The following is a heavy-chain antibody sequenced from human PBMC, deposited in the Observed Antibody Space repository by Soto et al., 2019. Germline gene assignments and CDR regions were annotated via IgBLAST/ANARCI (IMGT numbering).Heavy chain of an antibody. CDR2: IDSSGEK. J-gene: IGHJ5*02. V-gene: IGHV2-26*01. CDR1: GLSITDSEMG. D-gene: IGHD6-19*01. CDR3: ARRHLAVAVSPWFDP. Sequence: QVTLKESGPVLVKPTETLTLRCTVSGLSITDSEMGVSWIRQPPVQPLEWLAQIDSSGEKAYRTFLKSRLAISKDTSKSRIVLTMTNMDPADTATYYCARRHLAVAVSPWFDPWGQGITVTVSS.